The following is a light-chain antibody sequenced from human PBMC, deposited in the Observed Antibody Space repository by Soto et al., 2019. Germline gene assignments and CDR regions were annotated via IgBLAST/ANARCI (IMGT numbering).Light chain of an antibody. CDR3: QHYDAYSRT. J-gene: IGKJ1*01. Sequence: DIQMTQSPSTLSTSLGDRVTITCRASQNIDRSLAWYQQKPGKAPKLLIYTASNLQDGVPSRFSASGSGTDFTLIISGLQPDDFATYYCQHYDAYSRTFGQGTRVDVK. V-gene: IGKV1-5*03. CDR1: QNIDRS. CDR2: TAS.